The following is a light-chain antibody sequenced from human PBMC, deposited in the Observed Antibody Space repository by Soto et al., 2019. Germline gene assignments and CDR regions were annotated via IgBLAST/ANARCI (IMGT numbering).Light chain of an antibody. CDR2: GAS. J-gene: IGKJ4*01. CDR1: QSVSSN. V-gene: IGKV3-15*01. CDR3: QQYNEWPHT. Sequence: ETVMTQSPATLSVSPGEGATLSCRASQSVSSNLAWYQQRPGQTPRLLVYGASIRATGMSARFSGSGSGTEFTLTLSSLQSEDFALYYCQQYNEWPHTFGGGTKVEIK.